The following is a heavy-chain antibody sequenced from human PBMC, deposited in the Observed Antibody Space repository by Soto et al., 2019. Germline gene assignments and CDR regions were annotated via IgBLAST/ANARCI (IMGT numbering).Heavy chain of an antibody. D-gene: IGHD6-13*01. V-gene: IGHV4-39*01. CDR3: ARNPGIAAAAAPWTQYYFDY. Sequence: ASETLSLTCTVSGGSISSSSYYWGWIRQPPGKGLEWIGSIYYSGSTYYNPSLKSRVTISVDTSKNQFSLKLSSVTAADTAVYYCARNPGIAAAAAPWTQYYFDYWGQGTLVTVSS. CDR1: GGSISSSSYY. CDR2: IYYSGST. J-gene: IGHJ4*02.